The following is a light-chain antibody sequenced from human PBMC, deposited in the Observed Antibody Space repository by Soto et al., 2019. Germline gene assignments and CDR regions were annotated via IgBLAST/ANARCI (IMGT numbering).Light chain of an antibody. CDR1: SSDVGAYNY. V-gene: IGLV2-11*01. J-gene: IGLJ1*01. CDR3: CSYAGSYTGV. CDR2: DVS. Sequence: QSALTQPRSVSGSPGQSVTISCTGTSSDVGAYNYVSWYQHHPGKAPKFMIYDVSKRPSGVPDRFSGSKSGNTASLTISGLQAEDEADYYCCSYAGSYTGVFGTGTKVTV.